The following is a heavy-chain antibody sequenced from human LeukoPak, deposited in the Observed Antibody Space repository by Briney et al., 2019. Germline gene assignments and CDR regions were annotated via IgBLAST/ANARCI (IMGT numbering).Heavy chain of an antibody. CDR2: IRYDGSNK. D-gene: IGHD3-10*01. V-gene: IGHV3-30*02. Sequence: GGSLRLSCAASGFTFSSYGMHWVRQAPGKGLEWVAFIRYDGSNKYYADSVKGRFTISRDNSKNTLYLQMNSLRAEDTAVYYCAKDRLITMVRGVPSWFDPWGQGTLVTVSS. CDR1: GFTFSSYG. CDR3: AKDRLITMVRGVPSWFDP. J-gene: IGHJ5*02.